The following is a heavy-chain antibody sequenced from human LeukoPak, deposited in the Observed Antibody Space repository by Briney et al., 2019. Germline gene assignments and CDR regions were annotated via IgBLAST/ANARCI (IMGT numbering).Heavy chain of an antibody. D-gene: IGHD6-19*01. Sequence: EASVKVSCKASGYTFTSYGISWVRQAPGQGLEWMGWISAYNGNTNYAQKLQGRVTMTRDTSTSTVYMELSSLRSEDTAVYYCARSGSSGWYHFDLWGRGTLVTVSS. V-gene: IGHV1-18*01. CDR3: ARSGSSGWYHFDL. CDR2: ISAYNGNT. CDR1: GYTFTSYG. J-gene: IGHJ2*01.